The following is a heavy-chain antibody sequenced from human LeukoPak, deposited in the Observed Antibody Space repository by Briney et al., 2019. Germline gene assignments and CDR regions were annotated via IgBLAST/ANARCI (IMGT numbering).Heavy chain of an antibody. V-gene: IGHV4-39*01. CDR2: IYYSGST. D-gene: IGHD6-13*01. CDR1: GGSISSSSYY. Sequence: SETLSLTCTVSGGSISSSSYYWGWIRQPPGKGLEWIGSIYYSGSTYYNPSFKSRVTISVDTSKNQFSLKLSSVTAADTAVYYCARRNEDLIAAAGSDAFDIWGQGTMVTVSS. J-gene: IGHJ3*02. CDR3: ARRNEDLIAAAGSDAFDI.